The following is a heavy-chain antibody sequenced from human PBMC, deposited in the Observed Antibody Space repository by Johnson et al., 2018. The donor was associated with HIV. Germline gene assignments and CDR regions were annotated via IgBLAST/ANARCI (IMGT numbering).Heavy chain of an antibody. J-gene: IGHJ3*02. CDR2: ISYDGSNK. Sequence: QVQLVESGGGVVQPGRSLRLSCAASGFTFSSYAMHWVRQAPGKGLEWVAVISYDGSNKYYADSVKGRFTISRDNSKNTLYLQMNSLRAEDTAVYYCAKDRAFDIWGQGTMVTVSS. CDR3: AKDRAFDI. CDR1: GFTFSSYA. V-gene: IGHV3-30-3*01.